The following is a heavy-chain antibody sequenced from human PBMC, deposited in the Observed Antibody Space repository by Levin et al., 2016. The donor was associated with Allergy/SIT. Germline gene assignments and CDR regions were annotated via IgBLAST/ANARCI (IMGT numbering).Heavy chain of an antibody. D-gene: IGHD4-17*01. V-gene: IGHV4-59*08. J-gene: IGHJ6*02. Sequence: WIRQPPGKGLEWIGYMYDSGRTNYNPSLRSRVTISVDTSKNQFSLKLSSVTAADTAVYYCASMSRVTPGNYYYAMDVWGQGTTVTVSS. CDR2: MYDSGRT. CDR3: ASMSRVTPGNYYYAMDV.